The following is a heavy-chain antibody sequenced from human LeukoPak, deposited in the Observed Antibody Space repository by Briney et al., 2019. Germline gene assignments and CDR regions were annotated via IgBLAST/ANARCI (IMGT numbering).Heavy chain of an antibody. V-gene: IGHV3-11*04. CDR2: VSSSGNTI. D-gene: IGHD2-15*01. J-gene: IGHJ4*02. CDR1: GFPFSDYY. Sequence: GGSLRLSCAASGFPFSDYYMSWLRQAPGKGLEWVSYVSSSGNTIHYADSVKGRFTISRDNAKNSLYLQMNSLRAEDTAVYYCAREGVYCSGGTCYFDYWGQGALVTVSS. CDR3: AREGVYCSGGTCYFDY.